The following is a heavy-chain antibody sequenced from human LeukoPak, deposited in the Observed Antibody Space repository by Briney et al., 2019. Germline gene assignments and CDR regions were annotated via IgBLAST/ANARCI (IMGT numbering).Heavy chain of an antibody. Sequence: ASVKVSCQASGFTFTGDYIHWVRQAPGQGLEWMGWINPNSGGTNYAQKLQGRVTMTRDTSITTAYMELSRLSSDDTAVYYCARDWVTGTPSVYWGQGTLVTVSS. CDR1: GFTFTGDY. CDR3: ARDWVTGTPSVY. CDR2: INPNSGGT. D-gene: IGHD1-20*01. V-gene: IGHV1-2*02. J-gene: IGHJ4*02.